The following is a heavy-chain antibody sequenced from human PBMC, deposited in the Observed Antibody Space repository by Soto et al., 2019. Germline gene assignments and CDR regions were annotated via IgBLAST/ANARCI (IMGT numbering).Heavy chain of an antibody. CDR3: VRYSRNDKNFDY. CDR1: GFTFSSYA. Sequence: EVQLLDSGGGLVQPGGSLRVSCAASGFTFSSYAMSWVRQAPGKGLEWVSGISGSGGSTYYEDSVKGRFTISRDNSKNTLVLQMNSLRAEDTAVYYCVRYSRNDKNFDYWGQGTLVTVSS. V-gene: IGHV3-23*01. D-gene: IGHD1-20*01. J-gene: IGHJ4*02. CDR2: ISGSGGST.